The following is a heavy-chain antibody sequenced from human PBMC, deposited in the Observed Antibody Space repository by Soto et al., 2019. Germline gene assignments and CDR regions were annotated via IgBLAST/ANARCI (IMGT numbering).Heavy chain of an antibody. D-gene: IGHD3-10*01. CDR3: ARMAASGRGWDV. J-gene: IGHJ6*02. CDR1: GFTFSSYW. Sequence: EVQLVESGGGLVQPGGSLRLSCVDSGFTFSSYWMSWVRQAPVKGLEWVGNIKQDGSEENYADSVKGRFTISRDNAKNSIYLQMNSLRVEDTAVYYCARMAASGRGWDVWGQGTTVVVSS. CDR2: IKQDGSEE. V-gene: IGHV3-7*01.